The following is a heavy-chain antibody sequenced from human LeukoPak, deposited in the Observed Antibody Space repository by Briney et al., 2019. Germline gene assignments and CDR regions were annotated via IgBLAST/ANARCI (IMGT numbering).Heavy chain of an antibody. D-gene: IGHD3-16*02. V-gene: IGHV1-46*01. CDR2: INPSGGST. CDR3: ARGLSRCYDYFMDG. J-gene: IGHJ6*02. Sequence: ASVKVSCKASGYTFTSYYMHSVRQAPGQGLEWMGIINPSGGSTSYTQKFQSGVTIDKDTCTSTVSMGLSSLRSEHTAVYYCARGLSRCYDYFMDGWSQASTVTAS. CDR1: GYTFTSYY.